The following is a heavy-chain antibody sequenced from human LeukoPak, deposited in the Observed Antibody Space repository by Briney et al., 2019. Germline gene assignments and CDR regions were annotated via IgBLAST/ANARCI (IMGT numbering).Heavy chain of an antibody. Sequence: PGGSLRLSCAASGFTFSDYYMSWIRQAPGKGLEWVSYISSSGSTIYYADSAKGRFTISRDNAKNSLYLQMNSLRAEDTAVYYCARDVGLLSIAVANWYFDLWGRGTLVTVSS. D-gene: IGHD6-19*01. CDR2: ISSSGSTI. J-gene: IGHJ2*01. V-gene: IGHV3-11*01. CDR1: GFTFSDYY. CDR3: ARDVGLLSIAVANWYFDL.